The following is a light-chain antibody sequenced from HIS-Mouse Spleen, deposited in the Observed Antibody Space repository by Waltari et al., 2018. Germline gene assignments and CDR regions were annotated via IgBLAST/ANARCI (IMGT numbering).Light chain of an antibody. CDR2: DVS. CDR1: SSDVGGYNY. CDR3: CSYAGSYTGV. V-gene: IGLV2-11*01. Sequence: QSALTQPRSVSGSPGQSVTISCTGTSSDVGGYNYVSWYQQHPGKAPKLMIYDVSKGPSGVPDRFSGSKSGNTASLTISGLQDEDEADYYCCSYAGSYTGVFGTGTKVTVL. J-gene: IGLJ1*01.